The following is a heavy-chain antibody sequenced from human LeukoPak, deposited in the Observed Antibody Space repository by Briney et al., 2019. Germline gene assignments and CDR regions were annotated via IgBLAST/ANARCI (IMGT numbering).Heavy chain of an antibody. D-gene: IGHD1-14*01. CDR3: ARFPDRFDY. Sequence: SETLSLTCAVYGGSFSGYYWSWIRQPPGKGLEWIGEINHSGSTNYNPSLKSRVTISVDTSKNQFSLKLSSVTAADTAMYYCARFPDRFDYRGQGTLVTVSS. CDR2: INHSGST. CDR1: GGSFSGYY. V-gene: IGHV4-34*01. J-gene: IGHJ4*02.